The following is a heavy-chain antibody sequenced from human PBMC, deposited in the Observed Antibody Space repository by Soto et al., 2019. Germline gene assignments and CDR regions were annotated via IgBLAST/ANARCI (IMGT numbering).Heavy chain of an antibody. J-gene: IGHJ3*02. CDR1: GFTFSSYA. CDR2: ISGSGGST. V-gene: IGHV3-23*01. Sequence: GGSLRLSCAASGFTFSSYAMSWVRQAPGKGLEWVSAISGSGGSTYYADSVKGRFTISRDNSKNTLYLQMNSLRAEDTAVYYCAKGWGGYCSGGSCYSWVRDAFDIWGQGTMVTVSS. CDR3: AKGWGGYCSGGSCYSWVRDAFDI. D-gene: IGHD2-15*01.